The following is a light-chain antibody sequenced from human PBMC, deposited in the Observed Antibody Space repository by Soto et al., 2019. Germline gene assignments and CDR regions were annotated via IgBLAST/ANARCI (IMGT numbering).Light chain of an antibody. CDR3: SSYGGSNNFYV. V-gene: IGLV2-8*01. Sequence: QSLLTQPPSASGSPGQSVTLSCTGTSSDVGGYNYVSWYQQHPGKAPKLMIYEVSKRPSGVPDRFSGSKSGNTASLTVSGLQAEDEADYYCSSYGGSNNFYVFGTGTKVTVL. J-gene: IGLJ1*01. CDR1: SSDVGGYNY. CDR2: EVS.